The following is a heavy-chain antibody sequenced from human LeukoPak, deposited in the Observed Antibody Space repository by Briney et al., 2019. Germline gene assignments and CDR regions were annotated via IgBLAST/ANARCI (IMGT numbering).Heavy chain of an antibody. D-gene: IGHD4-17*01. CDR3: ARDGVRGDYGVI. Sequence: GGSLRLSCAASGFTFSRYWMSWVRQAPGKGLEWVANIKQDGSEKYYVDSVKGRFSISRDNAKNSLYLQMNSLRAEDTAVYYCARDGVRGDYGVIWGQGTMVTVSS. J-gene: IGHJ3*02. CDR2: IKQDGSEK. V-gene: IGHV3-7*01. CDR1: GFTFSRYW.